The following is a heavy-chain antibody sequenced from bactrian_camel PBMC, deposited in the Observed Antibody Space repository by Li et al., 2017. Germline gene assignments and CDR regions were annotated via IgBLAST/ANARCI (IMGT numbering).Heavy chain of an antibody. J-gene: IGHJ4*01. CDR1: GGTGSVTC. CDR3: ALGSSASAWAHLSPGAFVY. V-gene: IGHV3S54*01. D-gene: IGHD7*01. CDR2: IYTDGRRT. Sequence: QVQLVESGGGEVQAGESLRLSCAASGGTGSVTCVGWFRQAPGQERDGVAGIYTDGRRTYYSDSVKGRFTISRDNAKNILYLQMNNLQREDTAVYYCALGSSASAWAHLSPGAFVYWGRGTQVTVS.